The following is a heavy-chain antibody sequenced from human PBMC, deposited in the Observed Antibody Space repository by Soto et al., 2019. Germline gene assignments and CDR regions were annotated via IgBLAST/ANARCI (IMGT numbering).Heavy chain of an antibody. Sequence: QVQLVQSGAEVTKPGASVKVFCKASGYMFISYGISWVRQAPGQGLEWMGWISPHNGDTNYAQKFQGRVTMTTDTSTSTAYMEIRSVTSDDTAAYYCATTGRDYYGAGSSFDPWGQGTLVTVSS. D-gene: IGHD3-10*01. CDR2: ISPHNGDT. CDR3: ATTGRDYYGAGSSFDP. V-gene: IGHV1-18*01. CDR1: GYMFISYG. J-gene: IGHJ5*02.